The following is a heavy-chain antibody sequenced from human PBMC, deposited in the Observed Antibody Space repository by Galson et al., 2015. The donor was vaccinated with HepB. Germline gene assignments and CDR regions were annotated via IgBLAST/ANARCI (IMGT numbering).Heavy chain of an antibody. J-gene: IGHJ4*02. CDR1: GFTFSRYT. Sequence: SLRLSCATSGFTFSRYTMHWVRQAPGRGMEWVAVISQDGSITHHADSVKGRFTISRDNSKNTLYLQMNSLRTGDTAVFYCARSEPRTWHNFDYWGQGTLVTVSS. V-gene: IGHV3-30*04. D-gene: IGHD1-14*01. CDR3: ARSEPRTWHNFDY. CDR2: ISQDGSIT.